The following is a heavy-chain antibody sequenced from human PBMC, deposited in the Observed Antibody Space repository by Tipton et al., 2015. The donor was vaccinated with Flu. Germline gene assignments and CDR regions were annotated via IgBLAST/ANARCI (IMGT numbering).Heavy chain of an antibody. V-gene: IGHV4-59*01. CDR3: ARVYYDGSGYTDAFDI. D-gene: IGHD3-22*01. Sequence: TLSLTCTVSGGSISSYYWSWIRQPPGKGLEWIGYIYYSGSTNYNPSLKSRVTISADTSKNQFSLKLSSVTAADTAVYYCARVYYDGSGYTDAFDIWGQGTMVTVSS. J-gene: IGHJ3*02. CDR2: IYYSGST. CDR1: GGSISSYY.